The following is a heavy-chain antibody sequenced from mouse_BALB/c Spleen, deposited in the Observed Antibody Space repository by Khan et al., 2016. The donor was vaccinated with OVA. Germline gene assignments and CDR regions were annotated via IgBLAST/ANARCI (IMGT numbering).Heavy chain of an antibody. V-gene: IGHV5-6*01. J-gene: IGHJ4*01. Sequence: EVELVESGGDLVKPGGSLKLSCAASGFTFSNYGMSWVRQTPDKRLEWVAIISTSGSYTYYPDSVKGRFTISRANAKNTLYLQMSSRKSEDTAMYYCARCLYGSSYDYYAMDYWGQGTSVTVSS. CDR2: ISTSGSYT. CDR1: GFTFSNYG. CDR3: ARCLYGSSYDYYAMDY. D-gene: IGHD1-1*01.